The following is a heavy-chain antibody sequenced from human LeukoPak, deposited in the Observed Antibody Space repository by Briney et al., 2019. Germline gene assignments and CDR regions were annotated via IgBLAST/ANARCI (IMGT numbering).Heavy chain of an antibody. J-gene: IGHJ4*02. CDR3: ARATASGSGRAYDH. CDR2: IHHSGGT. Sequence: SETLSLTCAVYGEFTIGHYWTWIRQPPGKRLEWIGEIHHSGGTNSNPSLKNRLTMSIDMSKNQFSLKLKSVTAADTAVYYCARATASGSGRAYDHWAQGNLVPVSS. CDR1: GEFTIGHY. D-gene: IGHD3-10*01. V-gene: IGHV4-34*01.